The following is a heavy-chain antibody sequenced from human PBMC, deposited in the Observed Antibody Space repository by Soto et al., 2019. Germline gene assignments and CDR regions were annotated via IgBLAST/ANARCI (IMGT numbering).Heavy chain of an antibody. CDR3: ARAQYYDFWSGYYGSANYYYYYMDV. CDR1: GGSISSYY. Sequence: SETLSLTCTVSGGSISSYYWSWIRQPPGKGLEWIGYIYYSGSTNYNPSLKSRVTISVDTSKNQFSLKLSSVTAADTAVYYCARAQYYDFWSGYYGSANYYYYYMDVWGKGTTVTVSS. V-gene: IGHV4-59*01. J-gene: IGHJ6*03. CDR2: IYYSGST. D-gene: IGHD3-3*01.